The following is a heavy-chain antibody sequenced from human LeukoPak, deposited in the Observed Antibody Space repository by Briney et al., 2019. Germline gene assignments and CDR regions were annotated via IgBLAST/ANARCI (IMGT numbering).Heavy chain of an antibody. CDR1: GFIFRNAW. V-gene: IGHV3-15*01. CDR2: IRTSAEGERK. D-gene: IGHD1-1*01. J-gene: IGHJ4*02. CDR3: SAPRHLNY. Sequence: PGGSLTLSCETSGFIFRNAWMSWVRQAPGRGLEWIGRIRTSAEGERKDYAATLRGRFTISRDDSRNTLFLHMNGLRTEDTGLYYCSAPRHLNYWGQGALVTVSS.